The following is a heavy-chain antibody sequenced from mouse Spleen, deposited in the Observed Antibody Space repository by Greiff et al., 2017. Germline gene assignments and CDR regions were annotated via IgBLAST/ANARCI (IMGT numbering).Heavy chain of an antibody. CDR3: ARGIAPGFAY. Sequence: DVKLQESGPVLVKPGASVKMSCKASGYTFTDYYMNWVKQSHGKSLEWIGVINPYNGGTSYNQKFKGKATLTVDKSSSTAYMELNSLTSEDSAVYYCARGIAPGFAYWGQGTLVTVSA. V-gene: IGHV1-19*01. CDR1: GYTFTDYY. CDR2: INPYNGGT. J-gene: IGHJ3*01. D-gene: IGHD5-2*01.